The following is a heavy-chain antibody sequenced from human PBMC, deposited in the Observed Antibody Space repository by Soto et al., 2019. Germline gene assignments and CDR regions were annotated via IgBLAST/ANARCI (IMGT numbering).Heavy chain of an antibody. V-gene: IGHV1-46*01. CDR2: ISPNNGNT. Sequence: GASLKVSCKASGYTFTSYYMHWVRQAPGQGLEWMGIISPNNGNTSYAQKLQGRVTMTTDTSTSTAYMELRSLRSDDTAVYYCARANDYSNYYYYYYMDVWRKGTTDTVSS. D-gene: IGHD4-4*01. CDR3: ARANDYSNYYYYYYMDV. CDR1: GYTFTSYY. J-gene: IGHJ6*03.